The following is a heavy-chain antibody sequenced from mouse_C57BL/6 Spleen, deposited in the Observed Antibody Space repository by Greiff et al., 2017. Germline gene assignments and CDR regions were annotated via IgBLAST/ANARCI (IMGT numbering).Heavy chain of an antibody. D-gene: IGHD2-5*01. V-gene: IGHV5-16*01. J-gene: IGHJ4*01. CDR3: ARVLPYYSKGGYAMDY. CDR2: INYDGSST. Sequence: EVKLMESEGGLVQPGSSMKLSCTASGFTFSDYYMAWVRQVPEKGLEWVANINYDGSSTYYLDSLKSRFIISRDNAKNILYLQMSSLKSEDTATYYCARVLPYYSKGGYAMDYWCQGTSVTVSS. CDR1: GFTFSDYY.